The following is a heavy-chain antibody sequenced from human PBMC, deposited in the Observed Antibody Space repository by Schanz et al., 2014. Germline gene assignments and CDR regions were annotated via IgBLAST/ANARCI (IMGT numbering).Heavy chain of an antibody. CDR2: IKTKTDGGTT. CDR3: TTGGRRGYSHYFYGMDV. J-gene: IGHJ6*02. CDR1: GFTSSNAW. D-gene: IGHD5-18*01. V-gene: IGHV3-15*01. Sequence: VQLVESGGGLVQPGGSRILSCAASGFTSSNAWMSWVRQAPGKGLEWVGRIKTKTDGGTTDYAAPVKGRFTISRDDSTNTLYLQMNSLKTEDTAVYYCTTGGRRGYSHYFYGMDVWGQGTTVTVSS.